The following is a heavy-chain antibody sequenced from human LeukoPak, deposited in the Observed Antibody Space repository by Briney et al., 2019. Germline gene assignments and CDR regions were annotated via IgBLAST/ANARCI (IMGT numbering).Heavy chain of an antibody. CDR2: ISSNGGST. Sequence: PGGSLRPSCAASGFTFSSYAMHWVRQAPGKGLEYVSAISSNGGSTSYANSVKGRFTISRDNSKNTLYLQMNSLRAEDTAVYYCARAYYGSGSYLGPNWFDPWGQGILVTVSS. J-gene: IGHJ5*02. CDR3: ARAYYGSGSYLGPNWFDP. V-gene: IGHV3-64*01. CDR1: GFTFSSYA. D-gene: IGHD3-10*01.